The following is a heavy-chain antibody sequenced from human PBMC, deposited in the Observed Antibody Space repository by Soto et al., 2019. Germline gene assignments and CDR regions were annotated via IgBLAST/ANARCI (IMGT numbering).Heavy chain of an antibody. V-gene: IGHV3-33*01. J-gene: IGHJ6*02. CDR3: ARDGSSTHLYYGLDV. D-gene: IGHD1-26*01. Sequence: GGSLRLSCVASGFTFSYYGIHWVRQAPGKGLEWVAAICCDGTKKDYVDSVQGRFTVSRDNSRNTVHLQMNSLRADDTAIYYCARDGSSTHLYYGLDVWGQGTLVTVSS. CDR1: GFTFSYYG. CDR2: ICCDGTKK.